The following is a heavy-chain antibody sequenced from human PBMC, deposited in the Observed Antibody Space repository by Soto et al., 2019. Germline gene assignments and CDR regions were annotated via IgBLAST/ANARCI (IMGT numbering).Heavy chain of an antibody. J-gene: IGHJ5*02. D-gene: IGHD3-3*01. CDR2: IYYSGST. V-gene: IGHV4-59*01. CDR1: GGSISSYY. CDR3: AKVNDFWTGYYSTKWFDP. Sequence: ETLSLTCTVSGGSISSYYWSWIRQPPGKGLEWIGYIYYSGSTNYNPSLKSRVTISVDTSKNQFSLKLSSVTAADTAVYYCAKVNDFWTGYYSTKWFDPWGQGTLVTVSS.